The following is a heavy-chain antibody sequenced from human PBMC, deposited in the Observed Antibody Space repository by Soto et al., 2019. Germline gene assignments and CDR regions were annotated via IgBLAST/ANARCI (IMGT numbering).Heavy chain of an antibody. CDR3: TTIIPKGKWELGN. Sequence: PGRSLRLSCAASGITFTNAWMSWVRQAPGKGLEWIGRIKSKTDGATTDYAGPVKGRFTISRDDSKKTLFVQMNGLKTEDTAVYYCTTIIPKGKWELGNWGQGTLVTIFS. V-gene: IGHV3-15*05. CDR1: GITFTNAW. D-gene: IGHD1-26*01. CDR2: IKSKTDGATT. J-gene: IGHJ4*02.